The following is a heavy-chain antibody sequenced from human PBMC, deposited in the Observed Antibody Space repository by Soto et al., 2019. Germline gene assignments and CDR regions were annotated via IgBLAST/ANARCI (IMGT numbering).Heavy chain of an antibody. CDR2: IYYSGST. CDR1: GGSISSYY. D-gene: IGHD3-9*01. V-gene: IGHV4-59*01. J-gene: IGHJ3*02. CDR3: ARAPGGYDILTGPDAFDI. Sequence: SETLSLTCTVSGGSISSYYWSWIRQPPGKGLEWIGYIYYSGSTNYNPSLKSRVTISVDTSKNQFSLKLSSVTAADTAVYYCARAPGGYDILTGPDAFDIWGQGTMVTVSS.